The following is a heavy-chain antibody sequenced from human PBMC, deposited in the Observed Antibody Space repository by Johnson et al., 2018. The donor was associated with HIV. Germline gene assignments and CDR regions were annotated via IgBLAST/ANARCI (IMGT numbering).Heavy chain of an antibody. CDR1: GFTFSDYY. D-gene: IGHD1-26*01. Sequence: QEKLVESGGGLVKPGGSLRLSCAVSGFTFSDYYMSWIRQAPGKGLEWISYISGGGSAIYYADSVKGRFTISRDNAKNSLYLQMNSLRAEDTAVYYCARDRGGATAFDIWGQGTMVTVSS. CDR3: ARDRGGATAFDI. CDR2: ISGGGSAI. J-gene: IGHJ3*02. V-gene: IGHV3-11*04.